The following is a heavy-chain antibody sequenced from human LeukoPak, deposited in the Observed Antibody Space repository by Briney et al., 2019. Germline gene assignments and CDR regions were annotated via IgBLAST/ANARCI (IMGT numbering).Heavy chain of an antibody. CDR3: ARHGVTIADY. Sequence: NSSETLSLTCTVSGGSISSYYWSWIRQPPGKGLEWIGYIYTSGSTSYNPSLKSRVTISVDTSKNQFSLKLSSVTAADTAVYYCARHGVTIADYWGQGTLVTVSS. CDR2: IYTSGST. CDR1: GGSISSYY. D-gene: IGHD3-10*01. V-gene: IGHV4-4*09. J-gene: IGHJ4*02.